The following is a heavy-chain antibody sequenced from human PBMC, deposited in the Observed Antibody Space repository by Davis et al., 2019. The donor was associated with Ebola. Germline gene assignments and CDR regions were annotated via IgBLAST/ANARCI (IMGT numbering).Heavy chain of an antibody. CDR1: GYTFTSYA. J-gene: IGHJ6*03. V-gene: IGHV1-3*01. Sequence: ASVNVSCKASGYTFTSYAMHWVGQAPGQRLAWMGWINAGNGNTKYSQKFQGRVTITRDTSASTAYMELSSLRSEDTAVYYCARYPAADYYYYYYMDVWGKGTTVTVSS. D-gene: IGHD6-13*01. CDR3: ARYPAADYYYYYYMDV. CDR2: INAGNGNT.